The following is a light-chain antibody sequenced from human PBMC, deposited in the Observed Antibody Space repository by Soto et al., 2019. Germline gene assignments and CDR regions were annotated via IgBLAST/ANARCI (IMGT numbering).Light chain of an antibody. CDR1: QTISSW. CDR2: KAS. Sequence: DIQMTQSPSTLSGSVGDRVTITCRASQTISSWLAWYQQKPGKAPKLLIYKASTLKSGVPSRFSGSGSGTEFTLTISSLQPEDFATYYCQKSYSSPQKFGQGTKVDIK. V-gene: IGKV1-5*03. CDR3: QKSYSSPQK. J-gene: IGKJ1*01.